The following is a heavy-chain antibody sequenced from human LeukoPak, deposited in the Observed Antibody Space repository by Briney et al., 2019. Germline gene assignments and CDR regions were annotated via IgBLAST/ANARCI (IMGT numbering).Heavy chain of an antibody. Sequence: SETLSLTCTVSGGSISSGDYYWSWIRQPPGKGLEWIGYIYYSGSTYYNPSLKSRVTISVDTSKNQFSLKLSSVTAADTAVYYCARGADFWGGYKIPFDYWGQGTLVTVSS. D-gene: IGHD3-3*01. CDR3: ARGADFWGGYKIPFDY. CDR1: GGSISSGDYY. CDR2: IYYSGST. J-gene: IGHJ4*02. V-gene: IGHV4-30-4*08.